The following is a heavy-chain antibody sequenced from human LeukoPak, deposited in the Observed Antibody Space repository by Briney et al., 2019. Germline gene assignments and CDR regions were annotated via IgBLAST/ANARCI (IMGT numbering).Heavy chain of an antibody. D-gene: IGHD2-2*01. V-gene: IGHV1-69*05. Sequence: ASVKVSCKASGGTFSSYAISWVRQAPGQGLEWMGGIIPIFGTANYAQKFQGRVTITTDESTSTAYMELSSLRSDDTAVYYCALGYCSSTSCYLVPNFDYWGQGTLVTVSS. J-gene: IGHJ4*02. CDR3: ALGYCSSTSCYLVPNFDY. CDR2: IIPIFGTA. CDR1: GGTFSSYA.